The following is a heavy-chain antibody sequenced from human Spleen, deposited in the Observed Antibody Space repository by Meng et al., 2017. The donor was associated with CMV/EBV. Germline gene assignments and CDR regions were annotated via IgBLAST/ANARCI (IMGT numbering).Heavy chain of an antibody. CDR1: GFTFSSDW. V-gene: IGHV3-7*01. D-gene: IGHD3-3*01. J-gene: IGHJ4*02. CDR3: AKGWKWGNGYYASDY. CDR2: INQGGSEK. Sequence: GESLKISCAASGFTFSSDWMSWVRQAPGKGLEWVANINQGGSEKHYLGSVRGRFTISRDTSRNTVFLQMDSLRAEDTAVYYCAKGWKWGNGYYASDYWGQGTLVTVSS.